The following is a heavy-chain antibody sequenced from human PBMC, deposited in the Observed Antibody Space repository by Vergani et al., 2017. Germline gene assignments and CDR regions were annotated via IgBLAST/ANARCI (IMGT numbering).Heavy chain of an antibody. CDR3: AGEGGGDVAVAGTWYFDL. CDR1: GYTFTSYG. D-gene: IGHD6-19*01. V-gene: IGHV1-18*01. Sequence: QVQLVQSGAEVKKPGASVKVSCKASGYTFTSYGISWVRQAPGQGLEWMGWISAYNGNTNYAQKLQGRVTMTTDTSTSTAYMELRSLRSDDTAVYYCAGEGGGDVAVAGTWYFDLWGRGTLVTVSS. CDR2: ISAYNGNT. J-gene: IGHJ2*01.